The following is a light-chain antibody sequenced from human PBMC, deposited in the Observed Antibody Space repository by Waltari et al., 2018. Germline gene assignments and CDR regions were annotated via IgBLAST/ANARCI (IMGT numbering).Light chain of an antibody. CDR2: KAF. CDR3: QQYNDYFP. CDR1: QDISVW. J-gene: IGKJ4*01. Sequence: DVRLTQSPSTLSASVGDRVSITCRAHQDISVWVAWYQQKPGQAPKLLIYKAFTLQNGVPSRFSGSGSGTEFTLTITNLQPDDFATYYCQQYNDYFPFGGGTTVEI. V-gene: IGKV1-5*03.